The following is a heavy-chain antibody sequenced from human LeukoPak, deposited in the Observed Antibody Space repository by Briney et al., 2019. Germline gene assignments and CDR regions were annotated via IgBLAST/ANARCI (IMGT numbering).Heavy chain of an antibody. V-gene: IGHV1-69*13. CDR3: ARAPGVRNGDYALDY. D-gene: IGHD4-17*01. CDR1: GGTFSSYA. Sequence: SVKVSCKASGGTFSSYAISWVRQAPGQGLEWMGGIIPIFGTANYAQKFQGRVTITADESTSTAYMELSSLRSEDTAVCYCARAPGVRNGDYALDYWGQGTLVTVSS. CDR2: IIPIFGTA. J-gene: IGHJ4*02.